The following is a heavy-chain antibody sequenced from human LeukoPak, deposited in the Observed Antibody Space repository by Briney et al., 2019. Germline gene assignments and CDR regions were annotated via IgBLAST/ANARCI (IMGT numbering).Heavy chain of an antibody. CDR2: IYYSGST. J-gene: IGHJ5*02. CDR3: ARASYSGYDVGWFDP. CDR1: GGSISSYY. D-gene: IGHD5-12*01. V-gene: IGHV4-59*01. Sequence: SETLSLTCTVPGGSISSYYWSWIRQPPGKGLEWIGYIYYSGSTNYNPSLKSRVTISVDTSKNQFSLKLSSVTAADTAVYYCARASYSGYDVGWFDPWGQGTLVTVSS.